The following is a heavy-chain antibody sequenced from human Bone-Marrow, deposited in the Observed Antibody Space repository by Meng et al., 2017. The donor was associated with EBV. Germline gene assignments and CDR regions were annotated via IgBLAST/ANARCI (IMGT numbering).Heavy chain of an antibody. D-gene: IGHD3-10*01. Sequence: QEQLVQSGAEVKKPGSSVKVSCKTSGGTFSSDAVSWVRQAPGQGLEWLGGLIPMSGAPNYAQKFQGRVTITADESTSTHYMDLSSLSSEDTAVYYCASESGRGYTPDYWGQGTLVTVSS. CDR3: ASESGRGYTPDY. CDR1: GGTFSSDA. J-gene: IGHJ4*02. CDR2: LIPMSGAP. V-gene: IGHV1-69*01.